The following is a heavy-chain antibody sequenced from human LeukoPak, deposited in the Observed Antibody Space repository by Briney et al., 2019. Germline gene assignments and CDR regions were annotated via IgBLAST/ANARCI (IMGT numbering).Heavy chain of an antibody. V-gene: IGHV1-2*02. D-gene: IGHD6-19*01. CDR3: ARDVGSGWYYFDY. J-gene: IGHJ4*02. CDR1: GYTFTSYY. CDR2: INPHSGGT. Sequence: GASVKVSCKASGYTFTSYYMHWVRQDPGQGLEWMGGINPHSGGTNYAQKFQGRVAMTRDTSISTAYMELSRLRSDDTAVYYCARDVGSGWYYFDYWGQGTLVTVSS.